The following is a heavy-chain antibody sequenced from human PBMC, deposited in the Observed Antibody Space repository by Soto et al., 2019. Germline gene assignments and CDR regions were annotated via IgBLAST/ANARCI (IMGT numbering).Heavy chain of an antibody. CDR1: GFTFSSYG. D-gene: IGHD2-2*01. CDR2: IWYDGSNK. J-gene: IGHJ5*02. CDR3: ARGMLLGFCSSTSCRLVWFDA. Sequence: GSLRPSCAASGFTFSSYGIHWARQAPGKGPGWVAVIWYDGSNKYYADSVKGRFTISRDNSKNTLNLQMNRLRAEDTAVYYCARGMLLGFCSSTSCRLVWFDAWGQGTLVTVSS. V-gene: IGHV3-33*01.